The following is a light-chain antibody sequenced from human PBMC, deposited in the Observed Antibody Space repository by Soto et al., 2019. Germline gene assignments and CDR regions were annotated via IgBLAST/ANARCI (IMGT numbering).Light chain of an antibody. CDR3: SAYTSSSTYV. CDR1: SSDVGGYNY. V-gene: IGLV2-14*01. CDR2: EVS. J-gene: IGLJ1*01. Sequence: QSALTQPASVSGSPGQSITISCTGTSSDVGGYNYVSWYQQHPGKAPKLMIYEVSNGPSGVSNRFSGSKSGNTASLTISGLQAEDEADYYCSAYTSSSTYVFGTGPKLTVL.